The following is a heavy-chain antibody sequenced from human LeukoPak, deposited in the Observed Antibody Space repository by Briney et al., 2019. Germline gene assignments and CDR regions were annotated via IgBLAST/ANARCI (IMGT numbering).Heavy chain of an antibody. CDR3: AKDDPSGWCDY. CDR1: GFTFSNAW. V-gene: IGHV3-23*01. D-gene: IGHD6-19*01. J-gene: IGHJ4*02. CDR2: ISGSGGST. Sequence: GGSLRLSCAASGFTFSNAWMSWVRQAPGKGREWVSAISGSGGSTYYADSVKGRLTISRENSKNTVYLQMNSLRAEDKAVYYCAKDDPSGWCDYWGQGTLITVSS.